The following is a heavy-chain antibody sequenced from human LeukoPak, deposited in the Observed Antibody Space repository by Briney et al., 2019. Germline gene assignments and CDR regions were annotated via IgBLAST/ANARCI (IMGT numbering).Heavy chain of an antibody. V-gene: IGHV1-18*01. Sequence: ASVNVSCKASGYTFTIYGISWVRQAPGQGLEWMGWISAYNGNTNYAQKLQGRVTMTTDTSTSTAYMELRSLRSDDTAVYYCARLAVAGNEVDYWGQGTLVTVSS. D-gene: IGHD6-19*01. CDR2: ISAYNGNT. CDR3: ARLAVAGNEVDY. J-gene: IGHJ4*02. CDR1: GYTFTIYG.